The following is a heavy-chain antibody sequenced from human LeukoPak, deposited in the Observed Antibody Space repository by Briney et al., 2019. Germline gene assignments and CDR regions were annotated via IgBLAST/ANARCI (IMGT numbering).Heavy chain of an antibody. Sequence: APVKVSCKASGYTFTSFDINWVRQATGQGLEWLGWMTPSSGQTGYAQKFQGRVTLTRDTSTSTAYMELSSLTSEDTAVYYCARNEYATGWFDHWGQGTVVTVSS. CDR3: ARNEYATGWFDH. J-gene: IGHJ5*02. CDR1: GYTFTSFD. V-gene: IGHV1-8*01. D-gene: IGHD2-2*01. CDR2: MTPSSGQT.